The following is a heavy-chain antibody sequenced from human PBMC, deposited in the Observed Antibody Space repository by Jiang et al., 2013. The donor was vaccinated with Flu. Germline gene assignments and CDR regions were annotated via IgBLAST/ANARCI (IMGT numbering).Heavy chain of an antibody. CDR3: ARDRDYYDILTGPLLYYYYGMDV. V-gene: IGHV1-69*01. CDR1: FSSYA. J-gene: IGHJ6*02. CDR2: SSLSLGTA. Sequence: FSSYAISWVRQAPGQGLEWMEGSSLSLGTANYAQKFQGRVTITADESTSTAYMELSSLRSEDTAVYYCARDRDYYDILTGPLLYYYYGMDVWGQGTTVTVSS. D-gene: IGHD3-9*01.